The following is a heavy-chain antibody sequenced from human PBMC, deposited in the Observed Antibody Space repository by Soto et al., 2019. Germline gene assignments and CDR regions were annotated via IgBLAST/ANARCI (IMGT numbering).Heavy chain of an antibody. CDR1: GGTFNSYG. CDR2: VIPMFGTA. CDR3: ARGDDILARRGDYFDY. J-gene: IGHJ4*02. V-gene: IGHV1-69*06. Sequence: QVQLVQSGAEVKKPGSSVKVSCKASGGTFNSYGFNWVRQAPGQGLEWMGGVIPMFGTANYAQKFQGRVTITAYKSTSTSYMEVKSLRSEDTAVYYCARGDDILARRGDYFDYWGQGTQVTVSS. D-gene: IGHD6-6*01.